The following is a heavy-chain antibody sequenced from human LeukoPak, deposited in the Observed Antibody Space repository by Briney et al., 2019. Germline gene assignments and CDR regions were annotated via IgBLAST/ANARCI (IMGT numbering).Heavy chain of an antibody. Sequence: GGSLRLSCAASGFTFSRYSMNWVRQAPGKGLEWVSSISRSSRYIYYADSVKGRFTISRDNTKNSLYLQMNSLRAEDTAVYYCARGSYDYVWGSSRNWFDPWGQGTLVTVSS. D-gene: IGHD3-16*01. CDR2: ISRSSRYI. V-gene: IGHV3-21*01. CDR1: GFTFSRYS. CDR3: ARGSYDYVWGSSRNWFDP. J-gene: IGHJ5*02.